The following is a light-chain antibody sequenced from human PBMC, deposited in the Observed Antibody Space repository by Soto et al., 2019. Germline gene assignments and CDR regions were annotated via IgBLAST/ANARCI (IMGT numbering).Light chain of an antibody. V-gene: IGKV1-12*01. CDR3: QQANSFPRT. J-gene: IGKJ4*01. CDR2: AAS. Sequence: DLQMTQSPSSVSASVGDRVTITCRASQGISSWLAWYHQKPGKPPKLLINAASILQSGVPSRFSGSGSGTDFTLTISSLQPEDFGTYYCQQANSFPRTFGGGTKVEIK. CDR1: QGISSW.